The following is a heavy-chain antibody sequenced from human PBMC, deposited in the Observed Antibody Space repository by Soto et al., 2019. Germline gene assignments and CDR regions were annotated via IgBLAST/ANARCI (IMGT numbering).Heavy chain of an antibody. Sequence: ERLSLTGAIVHSSSITYYGSWIRQPPGKGLEWIGYIYYSGSTNYNPSLKSRVTISVDTSKKQFSLKLSSVTAADTAVYYCARREISSNEMDPRGLDTLVPLSS. CDR3: ARREISSNEMDP. D-gene: IGHD1-1*01. J-gene: IGHJ5*02. CDR2: IYYSGST. CDR1: HSSSITYY. V-gene: IGHV4-59*12.